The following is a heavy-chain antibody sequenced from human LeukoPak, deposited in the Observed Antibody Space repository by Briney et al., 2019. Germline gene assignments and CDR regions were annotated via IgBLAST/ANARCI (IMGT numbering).Heavy chain of an antibody. CDR1: GGSISSYY. J-gene: IGHJ4*02. Sequence: PSETLSLTCTVSGGSISSYYWSWIRQPPGKGLEWIGYIYYSGSTNYNPSLKSRVTISVDTSKNQFSLKLSSVTAADTAVYYCARGGDGFWSGYYAYWGQGTLVTVSS. V-gene: IGHV4-59*01. D-gene: IGHD3-3*01. CDR2: IYYSGST. CDR3: ARGGDGFWSGYYAY.